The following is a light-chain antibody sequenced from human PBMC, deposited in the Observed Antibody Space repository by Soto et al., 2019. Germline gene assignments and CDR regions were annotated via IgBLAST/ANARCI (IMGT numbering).Light chain of an antibody. CDR3: MLTYSGPWV. Sequence: QAVVTQEPSLTVSPGGTVTLTCGSSTGAVTSGHYAYWLQQKPGQAPRALIYHTTNTFSWTPARFSASLLGGKAALTLSGAQPEDEALYYCMLTYSGPWVFGGGTKLTVL. V-gene: IGLV7-46*01. CDR2: HTT. J-gene: IGLJ3*02. CDR1: TGAVTSGHY.